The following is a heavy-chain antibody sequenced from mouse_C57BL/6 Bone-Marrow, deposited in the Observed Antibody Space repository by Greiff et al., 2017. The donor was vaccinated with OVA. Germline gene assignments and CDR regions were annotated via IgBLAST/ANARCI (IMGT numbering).Heavy chain of an antibody. J-gene: IGHJ3*01. D-gene: IGHD1-1*01. CDR2: IRNKANNHAT. CDR1: GFTFSDAW. Sequence: EVKLVESGGGLVQPGGSMKLSCAASGFTFSDAWMDWVRQSPEKGLEWVAEIRNKANNHATYYAESVKGRFTISRDDSKSSVYLQMNSLRAEDTGIYYCTASSYYGSSPWFAYWGQGTLVTVSA. V-gene: IGHV6-6*01. CDR3: TASSYYGSSPWFAY.